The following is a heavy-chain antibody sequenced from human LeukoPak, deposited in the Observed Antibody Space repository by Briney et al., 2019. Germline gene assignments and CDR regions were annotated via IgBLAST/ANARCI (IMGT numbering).Heavy chain of an antibody. CDR1: GGSIIRSGYD. CDR2: SYYSGST. D-gene: IGHD1-26*01. J-gene: IGHJ5*02. CDR3: ARHEYSGSYYGLSWFDP. Sequence: SEKLSLTGTGFGGSIIRSGYDWGGIRQPPGKGLERLAWSYYSGSTYYNPTLKRRLTIFVDTSMNHPSQKLSSLTPADTSLYYCARHEYSGSYYGLSWFDPWGQGTLVSVPS. V-gene: IGHV4-39*01.